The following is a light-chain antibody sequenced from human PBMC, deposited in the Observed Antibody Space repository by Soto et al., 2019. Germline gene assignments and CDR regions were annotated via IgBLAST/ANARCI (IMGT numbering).Light chain of an antibody. J-gene: IGKJ4*01. Sequence: EIVLTQSPGTLSLSPGERATLSCRASQSVSSSYLAWYQQKPGQAPRLLIYDASNRATGIPARFSGNGPGTDFTLTISSLEPEDFAVYYCQHYVNWPLTFGRGTKVAIK. CDR3: QHYVNWPLT. CDR1: QSVSSSY. V-gene: IGKV3-20*01. CDR2: DAS.